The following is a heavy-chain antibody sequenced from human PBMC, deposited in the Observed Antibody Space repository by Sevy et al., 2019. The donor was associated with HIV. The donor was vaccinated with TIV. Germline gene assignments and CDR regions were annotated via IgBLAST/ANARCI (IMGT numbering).Heavy chain of an antibody. J-gene: IGHJ4*02. D-gene: IGHD5-12*01. CDR2: IKQDGSEK. CDR3: ARRLRGYYFDY. CDR1: GFTFISYW. V-gene: IGHV3-7*01. Sequence: GGSLRLSCAASGFTFISYWMSWVRQAPGKGLEWVANIKQDGSEKYYVDSVKGRFTISRDNAKNSLYLQMNSLRAEDTAVYYCARRLRGYYFDYWGQGTLVTVSS.